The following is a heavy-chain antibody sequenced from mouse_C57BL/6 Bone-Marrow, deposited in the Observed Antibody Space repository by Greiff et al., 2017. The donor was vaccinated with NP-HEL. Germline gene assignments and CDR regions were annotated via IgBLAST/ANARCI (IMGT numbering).Heavy chain of an antibody. V-gene: IGHV1-81*01. CDR1: GYTFTSYG. CDR2: IYPRSGNT. D-gene: IGHD1-1*01. Sequence: QVQLQQSGAELARPGASVKLSCKASGYTFTSYGISWVKQRTGQGLEWIGEIYPRSGNTYYNEKFKGKATLTADKSSSTAYMELRSLTSEDSAVYFCARWNFTTVAYWYFDVWGTGTTVTVSS. CDR3: ARWNFTTVAYWYFDV. J-gene: IGHJ1*03.